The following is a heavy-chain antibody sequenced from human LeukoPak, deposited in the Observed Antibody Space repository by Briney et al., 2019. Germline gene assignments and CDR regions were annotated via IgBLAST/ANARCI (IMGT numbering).Heavy chain of an antibody. CDR2: ISYDGSNK. CDR3: TRDPNGDYVGAFDM. CDR1: GSTFSSYA. J-gene: IGHJ3*02. Sequence: GGSLRLSCAASGSTFSSYAMHWVRQAPGKGLEWVAVISYDGSNKYYADSVKGRFTISRDNSMDTLFLQMNSLRAEDTALYYCTRDPNGDYVGAFDMWGPGTMVTVSS. D-gene: IGHD4-17*01. V-gene: IGHV3-30*07.